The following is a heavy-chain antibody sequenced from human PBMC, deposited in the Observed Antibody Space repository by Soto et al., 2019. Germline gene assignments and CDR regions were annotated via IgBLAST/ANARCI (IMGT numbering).Heavy chain of an antibody. CDR3: ARKLQWLVKGSLWYFDY. Sequence: SETLSLTCAVYGGSFSGYYWSWIRQPPGKGLEWIGEINHSGSTNYNPSLKSRVTISVDTSKNQFSLKLSSVTAADTAVYYCARKLQWLVKGSLWYFDYWGQGTLVTVSS. V-gene: IGHV4-34*01. CDR1: GGSFSGYY. J-gene: IGHJ4*02. D-gene: IGHD6-19*01. CDR2: INHSGST.